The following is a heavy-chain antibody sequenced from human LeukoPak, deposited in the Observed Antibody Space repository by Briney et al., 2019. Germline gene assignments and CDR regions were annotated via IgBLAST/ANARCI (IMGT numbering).Heavy chain of an antibody. CDR2: ISSSSSTI. V-gene: IGHV3-48*02. Sequence: GGPLRLSCAASGFTFSSYSMNWVRQAPGKGLEWVSYISSSSSTIYYADSVKGRFTISKDNAKNSLYLQMNSLRDEDTAVYYCAIDPKNYDILTGYPTPDYWGQGTLVTVSS. CDR3: AIDPKNYDILTGYPTPDY. D-gene: IGHD3-9*01. CDR1: GFTFSSYS. J-gene: IGHJ4*02.